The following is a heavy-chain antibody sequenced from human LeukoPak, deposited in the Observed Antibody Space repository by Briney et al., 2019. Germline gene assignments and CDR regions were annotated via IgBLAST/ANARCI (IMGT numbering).Heavy chain of an antibody. V-gene: IGHV4-31*03. D-gene: IGHD5-18*01. Sequence: SETLSLTCTVSGGSISSGGYYWGWIRQHPGKGLEWIGYIYYSGSTYYNPSLKSRVTISVDTSKNQFSLKLSSVTAADTAVYYCAREPRSPRGYSYGRWYFDLWGRGTLVTVSS. CDR1: GGSISSGGYY. J-gene: IGHJ2*01. CDR2: IYYSGST. CDR3: AREPRSPRGYSYGRWYFDL.